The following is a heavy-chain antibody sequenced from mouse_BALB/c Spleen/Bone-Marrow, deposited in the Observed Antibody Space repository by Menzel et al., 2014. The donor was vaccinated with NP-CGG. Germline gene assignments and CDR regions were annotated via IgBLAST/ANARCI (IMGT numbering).Heavy chain of an antibody. D-gene: IGHD2-2*01. CDR1: GYTFTSYV. J-gene: IGHJ1*01. CDR2: INPYNDDT. V-gene: IGHV1-14*01. CDR3: ARSLYGYDWYFDV. Sequence: EVKLQESGPELVKPGASVKMSCKASGYTFTSYVMHWVKQEPGLGLEWIGYINPYNDDTEYNEKFKGKATLTSDKSSSTAYMELSSLTSEDSAVFYCARSLYGYDWYFDVWGAGTTVTVSS.